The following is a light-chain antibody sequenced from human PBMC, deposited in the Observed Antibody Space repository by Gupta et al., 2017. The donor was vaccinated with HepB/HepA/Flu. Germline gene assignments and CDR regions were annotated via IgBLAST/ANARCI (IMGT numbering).Light chain of an antibody. CDR1: SSNIGRNT. J-gene: IGLJ1*01. CDR2: SNN. CDR3: AAWDDSLNGHYV. V-gene: IGLV1-44*01. Sequence: QSVLTQPPSASGTPGQRVTISCSGSSSNIGRNTVNWYLQLPGTAPKLLIYSNNQRPSGVPDRFSGSKSGTSASLAISGLQSEDEADYYCAAWDDSLNGHYVFGTGTKVTVL.